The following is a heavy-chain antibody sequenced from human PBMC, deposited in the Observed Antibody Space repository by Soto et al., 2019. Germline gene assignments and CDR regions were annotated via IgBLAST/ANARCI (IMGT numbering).Heavy chain of an antibody. V-gene: IGHV4-59*08. Sequence: PSETLSLTCTVSGGSISSYYWSWIRQPPGKGLEWIGYIYYSGSTNYNPSHKSRITISVDTSKNQFSLRLSSVTAADTAVYYCARFTYPDEYYFDYWGQGTLVTVSS. J-gene: IGHJ4*02. CDR1: GGSISSYY. CDR3: ARFTYPDEYYFDY. CDR2: IYYSGST.